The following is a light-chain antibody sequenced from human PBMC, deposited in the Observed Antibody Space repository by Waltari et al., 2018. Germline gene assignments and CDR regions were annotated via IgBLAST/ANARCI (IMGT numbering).Light chain of an antibody. CDR1: QNILHSSHNQNY. CDR2: WAS. V-gene: IGKV4-1*01. J-gene: IGKJ2*01. Sequence: DIVMTQAPGSLAVSLGERATIKGKSSQNILHSSHNQNYLAWYQHKPGQPPKLLIYWASTREFGVPGRFSGSGSETHFTLTLSSLQAADVALSYCPQYYTVPYTFGQGTRLEI. CDR3: PQYYTVPYT.